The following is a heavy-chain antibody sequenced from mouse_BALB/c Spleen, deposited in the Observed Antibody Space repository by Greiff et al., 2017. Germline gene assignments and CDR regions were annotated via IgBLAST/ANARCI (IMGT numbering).Heavy chain of an antibody. Sequence: EVKLMESGGGLVQPGGSLKLSCAASGFDFSRYWMSWVRQAPGKGLEWIGEINPDSSTINYTPSLKDKFIISRDNAKNTLYLQMSKVRSEDTALYYCAREDYYEYAMDYWGQGTSVTVSS. CDR2: INPDSSTI. J-gene: IGHJ4*01. CDR3: AREDYYEYAMDY. D-gene: IGHD1-1*01. CDR1: GFDFSRYW. V-gene: IGHV4-1*02.